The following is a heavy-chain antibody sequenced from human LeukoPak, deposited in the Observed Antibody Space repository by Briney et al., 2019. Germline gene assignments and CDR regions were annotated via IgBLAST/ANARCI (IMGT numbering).Heavy chain of an antibody. J-gene: IGHJ4*02. D-gene: IGHD6-19*01. CDR2: IKEDGSEK. CDR3: ASTPLRGTYSSGWYRVVNFDF. Sequence: GGSLRLSCAASGFTFSNYWMSWVRQAPGKGLEWVANIKEDGSEKYYVDSVKGRFTISRDNAKNSLYVQMNSLRVEDTAVYYCASTPLRGTYSSGWYRVVNFDFWGRGTLVTVSS. V-gene: IGHV3-7*01. CDR1: GFTFSNYW.